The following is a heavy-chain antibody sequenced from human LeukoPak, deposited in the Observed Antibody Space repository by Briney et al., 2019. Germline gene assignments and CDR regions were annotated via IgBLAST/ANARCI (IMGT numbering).Heavy chain of an antibody. CDR2: IYYSGST. Sequence: PSQTLSLTCTVSGGSVSSGDYYWSWIRQLPGKGLEWIGYIYYSGSTYYNPSLKSRLTISVDTSKNQFSLQLSSVTAADTAVYYCARRRGNTSGFQGYYFDYWGQGTLVTVSS. J-gene: IGHJ4*02. CDR3: ARRRGNTSGFQGYYFDY. CDR1: GGSVSSGDYY. V-gene: IGHV4-31*03. D-gene: IGHD6-19*01.